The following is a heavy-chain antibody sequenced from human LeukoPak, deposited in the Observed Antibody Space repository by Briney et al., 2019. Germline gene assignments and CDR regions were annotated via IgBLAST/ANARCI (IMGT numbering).Heavy chain of an antibody. V-gene: IGHV1-2*06. CDR3: VRVGFTTSWSNFDY. Sequence: ASVQVSCKASGYNFPAYFMHWVRQAPGQGLEWMGQINPNGGDTNYAQKFQGRVNMASDTSISTAYMELNSMMSDDTAVYYCVRVGFTTSWSNFDYWGQGTMVTVSS. CDR2: INPNGGDT. J-gene: IGHJ4*02. D-gene: IGHD2-2*01. CDR1: GYNFPAYF.